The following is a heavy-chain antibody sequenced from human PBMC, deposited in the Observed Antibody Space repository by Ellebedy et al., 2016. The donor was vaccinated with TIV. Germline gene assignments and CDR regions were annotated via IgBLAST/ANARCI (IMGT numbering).Heavy chain of an antibody. V-gene: IGHV7-4-1*02. CDR1: GYTFISYA. CDR3: ASRNGYTSGFWYYFDY. J-gene: IGHJ4*02. Sequence: AASVKVSCKASGYTFISYAMNWVRQAPGQGLEWMGWINTNTGNPTYAQGFTGRFVFSLDTSVTTAYLQIISLKAEDTALYYCASRNGYTSGFWYYFDYWGQGTLVTVSS. CDR2: INTNTGNP. D-gene: IGHD5-18*01.